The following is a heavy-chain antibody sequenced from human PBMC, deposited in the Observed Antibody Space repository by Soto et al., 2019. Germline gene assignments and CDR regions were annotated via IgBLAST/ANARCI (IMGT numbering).Heavy chain of an antibody. CDR2: ISGYNGHT. V-gene: IGHV1-18*01. D-gene: IGHD3-16*01. CDR1: GYTFTTYG. Sequence: QVQLVQSGGEVRKPGASVKVSCKASGYTFTTYGISWVRQAPGQGLEWMGWISGYNGHTKYAQKFQGRVTMTTDTSTSTVYMDLRSLRSDDTAVYYCAREGEMPYYYYGLDVWGQGTTVTVSS. CDR3: AREGEMPYYYYGLDV. J-gene: IGHJ6*02.